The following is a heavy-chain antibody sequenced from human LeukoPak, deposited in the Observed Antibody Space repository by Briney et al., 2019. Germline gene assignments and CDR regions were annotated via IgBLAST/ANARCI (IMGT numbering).Heavy chain of an antibody. D-gene: IGHD6-6*01. CDR2: IYHSGST. CDR1: GYSISSGYY. CDR3: ARESSSGLFDY. J-gene: IGHJ4*02. Sequence: SETLSLTCTVSGYSISSGYYWGWIRQPPGKGLEWIGSIYHSGSTYYNPSLKSRVTISVDTSKNQFSLKLSSVTAADTAVYYCARESSSGLFDYWGQGTLVTVSS. V-gene: IGHV4-38-2*02.